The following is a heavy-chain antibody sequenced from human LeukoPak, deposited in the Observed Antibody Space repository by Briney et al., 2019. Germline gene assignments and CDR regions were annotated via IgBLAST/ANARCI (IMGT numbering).Heavy chain of an antibody. Sequence: GGSRRLSCAASGFTFSSYAMHWVRQAPGKGLEWVAVISYDGSNKYYADSVKGRFTISRDNSKNTLYLQMNSLRAEDTAVYYCARGYYDILTGYFLPLDYWGQGTLVTVSS. CDR2: ISYDGSNK. J-gene: IGHJ4*02. CDR3: ARGYYDILTGYFLPLDY. CDR1: GFTFSSYA. D-gene: IGHD3-9*01. V-gene: IGHV3-30-3*01.